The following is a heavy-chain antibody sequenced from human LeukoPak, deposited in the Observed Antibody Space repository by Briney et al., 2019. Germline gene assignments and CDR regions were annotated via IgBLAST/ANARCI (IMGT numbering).Heavy chain of an antibody. CDR3: AKPPAHGSSGWLVLAFDI. Sequence: GGSLRLSCAASGLTFSSHWMHWVRHAPGKGLVWVSRITNDGSSTTYADSVKGRFTISRDNAKNMLYLQMNSLRAEDTAVYYCAKPPAHGSSGWLVLAFDIWGQGTMVAVSS. J-gene: IGHJ3*02. D-gene: IGHD6-19*01. CDR1: GLTFSSHW. V-gene: IGHV3-74*01. CDR2: ITNDGSST.